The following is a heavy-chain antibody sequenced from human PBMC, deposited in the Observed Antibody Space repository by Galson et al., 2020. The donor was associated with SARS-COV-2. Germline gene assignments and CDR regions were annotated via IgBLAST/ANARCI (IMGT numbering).Heavy chain of an antibody. J-gene: IGHJ4*02. CDR1: GYTFTGHY. CDR2: INPNTGAT. D-gene: IGHD5-12*01. CDR3: ARGGFSSGYIGYIRWDN. V-gene: IGHV1-2*06. Sequence: GESLKISCKASGYTFTGHYLHWVRQAPGQGLEWMGRINPNTGATGYAQDFQGRVTMTSDTSVSTAYMELSGLRSDDTAVYFCARGGFSSGYIGYIRWDNWGQGTLVTVSS.